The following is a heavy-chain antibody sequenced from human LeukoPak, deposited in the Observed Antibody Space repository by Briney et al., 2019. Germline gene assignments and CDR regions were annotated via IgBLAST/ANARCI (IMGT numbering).Heavy chain of an antibody. J-gene: IGHJ6*03. CDR1: GGTFSSYA. V-gene: IGHV1-69*13. CDR3: ARIRFNCSSTNCYLFRGFVVPPIDSYYMDV. CDR2: IIPMFGTA. D-gene: IGHD2-2*01. Sequence: GASVKVSCKASGGTFSSYAISWVRQAPGQGLEWMGGIIPMFGTANYAQKFQGRVTITADEFTTTAYMELSSLRSDDTAVYYCARIRFNCSSTNCYLFRGFVVPPIDSYYMDVWGKGTTVTVSS.